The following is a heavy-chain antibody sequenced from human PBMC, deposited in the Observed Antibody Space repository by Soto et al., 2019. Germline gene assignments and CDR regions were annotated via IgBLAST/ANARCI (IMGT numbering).Heavy chain of an antibody. CDR2: IYPGDSDT. V-gene: IGHV5-51*01. CDR3: ASSSSWYYYYGMDV. D-gene: IGHD6-13*01. J-gene: IGHJ6*02. CDR1: GYSFTSYW. Sequence: GASLKISGKGSGYSFTSYWIGWVRQVPGKGLEWMGIIYPGDSDTRCSPSFQGQVTISADRSISTAYLQWSSLKASDTAMYYCASSSSWYYYYGMDVWGQGTTVTVSS.